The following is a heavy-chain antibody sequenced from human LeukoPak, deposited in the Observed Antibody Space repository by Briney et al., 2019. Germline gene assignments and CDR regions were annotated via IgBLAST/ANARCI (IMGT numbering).Heavy chain of an antibody. V-gene: IGHV4-4*07. CDR1: GGSISSDY. CDR3: ARDPGIMVRGSRRGYDGNYYYMDV. D-gene: IGHD3-10*01. CDR2: INTSGRT. J-gene: IGHJ6*03. Sequence: SETLSLTCTVSGGSISSDYWSWIRQPAGKGLEWIGRINTSGRTNYKPSLKSRVTISVDTSKNQFSLKLSSVTAADTAVYYCARDPGIMVRGSRRGYDGNYYYMDVWGKGTTVTISS.